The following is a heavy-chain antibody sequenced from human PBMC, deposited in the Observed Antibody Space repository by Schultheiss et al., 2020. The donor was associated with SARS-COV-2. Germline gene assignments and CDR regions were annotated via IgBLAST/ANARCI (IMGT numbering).Heavy chain of an antibody. J-gene: IGHJ4*02. V-gene: IGHV4-59*05. Sequence: SETLSLTCTVSGGSISSYYWSWIRQPSGKGLEWIGRIYYSGSTYYNPSLKSRVTISVDTSKNQFSLKLSSVTAADTAVYYCARGHTVGEALGYWGQGTLVTVSS. CDR3: ARGHTVGEALGY. CDR1: GGSISSYY. D-gene: IGHD3-10*01. CDR2: IYYSGST.